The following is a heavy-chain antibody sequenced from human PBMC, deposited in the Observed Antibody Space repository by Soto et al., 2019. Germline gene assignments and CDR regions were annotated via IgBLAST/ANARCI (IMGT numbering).Heavy chain of an antibody. J-gene: IGHJ6*02. CDR3: ARVGYCSSTSCYENYYYGMDV. Sequence: QVQLVQSGAEVKKPGSSVKVSCKASGGTISSYAISWVRQAPGQGLEWMGGIIPIFGTANYAQKFQGRVTITADESTSTAYMELSSLRSEDTAVYYCARVGYCSSTSCYENYYYGMDVWGQGTTVTVSS. CDR2: IIPIFGTA. CDR1: GGTISSYA. V-gene: IGHV1-69*01. D-gene: IGHD2-2*01.